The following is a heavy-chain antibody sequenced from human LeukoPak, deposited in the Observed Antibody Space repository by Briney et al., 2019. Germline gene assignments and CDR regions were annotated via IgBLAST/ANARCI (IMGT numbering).Heavy chain of an antibody. CDR2: ICHSGST. J-gene: IGHJ4*02. D-gene: IGHD3-16*02. Sequence: SETLSLTCTVSGYSISSGYYWGWIRQPPGKGLEWIGSICHSGSTYYNPSLKSRVTISVDTSKNQFSLKLSSVTAADTAVYYCARDQDYDYVWGSYPIDYWGQGTLVTVSS. CDR1: GYSISSGYY. V-gene: IGHV4-38-2*02. CDR3: ARDQDYDYVWGSYPIDY.